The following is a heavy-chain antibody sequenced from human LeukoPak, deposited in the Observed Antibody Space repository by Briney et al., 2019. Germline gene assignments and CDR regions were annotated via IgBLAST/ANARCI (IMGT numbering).Heavy chain of an antibody. J-gene: IGHJ4*02. V-gene: IGHV3-53*01. CDR3: AKAAMGTAERGY. CDR1: GFTVGNYY. D-gene: IGHD2-21*02. Sequence: PGGSLRLSCAASGFTVGNYYMSWVRQAPGKGLEWVSIIYSGGSTYYADSVKGRFTISRDNSKNTLYLQMNSLRAEDTAVYYCAKAAMGTAERGYWGQGTLVTVSS. CDR2: IYSGGST.